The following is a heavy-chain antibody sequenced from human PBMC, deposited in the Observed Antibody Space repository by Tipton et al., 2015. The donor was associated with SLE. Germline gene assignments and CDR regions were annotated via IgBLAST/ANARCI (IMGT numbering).Heavy chain of an antibody. CDR2: INHSGST. D-gene: IGHD1-26*01. V-gene: IGHV4-34*01. J-gene: IGHJ4*02. CDR1: DGSFSGHY. CDR3: AREGGGPDY. Sequence: TLSLTCSVYDGSFSGHYWTRIRQPPGKGLEWIGEINHSGSTNYNPSLKSRVTISIDTSKNQFSLKLRSVTAADTAIYYCAREGGGPDYWGQGTLVTVSS.